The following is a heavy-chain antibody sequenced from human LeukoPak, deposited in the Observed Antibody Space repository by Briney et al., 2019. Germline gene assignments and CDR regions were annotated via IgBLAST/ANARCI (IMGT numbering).Heavy chain of an antibody. V-gene: IGHV3-30*18. D-gene: IGHD4-23*01. Sequence: GRSLRLSCAASGFTFSSYGMHWVRQAPGKGLEWVAVISYDGSSKYYADSVKGRFTISRDNSKNTLYLQMNSLRAEDTAVYYCAKSALETRHYYYYGMDAWGQGTTVTVSS. J-gene: IGHJ6*02. CDR1: GFTFSSYG. CDR2: ISYDGSSK. CDR3: AKSALETRHYYYYGMDA.